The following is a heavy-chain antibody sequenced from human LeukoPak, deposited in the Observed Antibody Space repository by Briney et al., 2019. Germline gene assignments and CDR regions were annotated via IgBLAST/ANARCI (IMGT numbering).Heavy chain of an antibody. Sequence: PSETLSLTCSVSGGSISTYYWTWIRQTPGKGLEWIGNIHYNGSSNYNPSLKSRVTMSLDTSKNQFSLRLSSVTAADTAVYYCAGLRLVADGVSYWGQGTLVAVAS. D-gene: IGHD6-13*01. CDR3: AGLRLVADGVSY. V-gene: IGHV4-59*08. CDR1: GGSISTYY. J-gene: IGHJ4*02. CDR2: IHYNGSS.